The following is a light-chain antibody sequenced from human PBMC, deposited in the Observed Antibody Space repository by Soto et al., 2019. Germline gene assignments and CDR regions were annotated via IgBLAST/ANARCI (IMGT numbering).Light chain of an antibody. V-gene: IGLV2-14*01. CDR3: SSFTSAYTFV. J-gene: IGLJ1*01. CDR1: SSDVGGYNY. CDR2: EVS. Sequence: ALSPPSSLSGSPGQSIAISCTGTSSDVGGYNYVSWYQQHPGKAPKLLISEVSIRPSGVPDRFSGSKSGNTASLTISGLQTEDEADYYCSSFTSAYTFVFGSGTKVTVL.